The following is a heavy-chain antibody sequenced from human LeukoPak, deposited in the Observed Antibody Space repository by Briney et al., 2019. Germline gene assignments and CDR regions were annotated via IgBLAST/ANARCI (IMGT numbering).Heavy chain of an antibody. D-gene: IGHD6-25*01. Sequence: PSETLSLTCTVSGGSISSGSYYWSWIRQPAGKGLEWIGRIYTSGSTNYNPSLKSRVTISVDTSKNQFSLKLSSVTAADTAVYYCARGSVKVNTSGPDYWGQGTLVTVSS. CDR3: ARGSVKVNTSGPDY. CDR1: GGSISSGSYY. CDR2: IYTSGST. J-gene: IGHJ4*02. V-gene: IGHV4-61*02.